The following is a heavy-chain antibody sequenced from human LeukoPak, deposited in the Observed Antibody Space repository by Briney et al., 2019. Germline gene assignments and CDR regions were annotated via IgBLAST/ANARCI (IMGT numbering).Heavy chain of an antibody. CDR2: ISAYNGNT. J-gene: IGHJ3*02. CDR1: GYTFTSYG. V-gene: IGHV1-18*01. CDR3: ARDHRYCSSTSCYKDAFDI. Sequence: ASVKVSCKASGYTFTSYGISWVQQAPGQGLEWMGWISAYNGNTNYAQKLQGRVTMTTDTSTSTAYMELRSLRSDDTAVYYCARDHRYCSSTSCYKDAFDIWGQGTMVTVSS. D-gene: IGHD2-2*02.